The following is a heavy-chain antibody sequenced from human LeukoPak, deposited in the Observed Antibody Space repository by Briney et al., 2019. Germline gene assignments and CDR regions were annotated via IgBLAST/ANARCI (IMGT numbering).Heavy chain of an antibody. CDR1: GCSISSYY. CDR2: IYNSGST. V-gene: IGHV4-59*01. J-gene: IGHJ2*01. D-gene: IGHD6-13*01. CDR3: ARDRKLVPGRWYSDL. Sequence: SETLSLTCTVSGCSISSYYWSWIRQPPGKGLECIAYIYNSGSTNYNPSLKSRVTLSVDTNNQISLKLSSVTAAETAVYYCARDRKLVPGRWYSDLWGRGTLVTVSS.